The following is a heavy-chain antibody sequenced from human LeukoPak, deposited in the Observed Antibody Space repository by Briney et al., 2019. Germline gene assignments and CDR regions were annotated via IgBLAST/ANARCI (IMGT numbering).Heavy chain of an antibody. CDR2: INPNSGGT. CDR3: ARDGFDI. Sequence: ASVKVSFKASGYTLSDYYMHWVRQAPGQGLEWMGWINPNSGGTNYAQKFQGRVTMTRDTSISTAYMELSRLRSDDTAIYHCARDGFDIWGQGTMVTVSS. J-gene: IGHJ3*02. V-gene: IGHV1-2*02. CDR1: GYTLSDYY.